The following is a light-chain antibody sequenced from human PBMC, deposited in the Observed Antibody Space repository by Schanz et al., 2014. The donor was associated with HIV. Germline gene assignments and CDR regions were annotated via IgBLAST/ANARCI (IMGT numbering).Light chain of an antibody. V-gene: IGLV2-8*01. CDR3: LSYDSSLNGYV. J-gene: IGLJ1*01. CDR1: SSDVGGYNY. CDR2: DVS. Sequence: QSALTQPPSASGSPGQSVTISCTGTSSDVGGYNYVSWYQQHPGKAPKLMISDVSIRPSGVSNRFSGSKSGTSASLVISGLQSEDEADYYCLSYDSSLNGYVFGTGTKLTVL.